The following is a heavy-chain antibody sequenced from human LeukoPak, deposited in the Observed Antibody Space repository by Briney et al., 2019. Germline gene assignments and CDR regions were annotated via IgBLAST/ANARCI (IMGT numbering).Heavy chain of an antibody. D-gene: IGHD3-10*01. CDR2: IYHSGST. J-gene: IGHJ4*02. Sequence: SGTLSLTCAVSGGSISSSYWWTWVRQPPGKGLEWIGEIYHSGSTNYNPSLKSRLTISVDKSKNQFSLKLSSVTAADTAVYYCASLPWGVRGLIIQDFHYWGQGTLVTVSS. CDR3: ASLPWGVRGLIIQDFHY. CDR1: GGSISSSYW. V-gene: IGHV4-4*02.